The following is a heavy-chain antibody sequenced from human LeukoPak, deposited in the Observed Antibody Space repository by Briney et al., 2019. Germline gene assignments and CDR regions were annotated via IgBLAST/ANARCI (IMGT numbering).Heavy chain of an antibody. CDR3: ARERWFGELFPDY. J-gene: IGHJ4*02. D-gene: IGHD3-10*01. CDR1: GFTFSSYG. Sequence: PGGSLRLSCAASGFTFSSYGMHWVRQAPGKGLEWVAFIRYDGSNKYYADSVKGRFTISRDNAKNSLYLQMNSLRAEDTAVYYCARERWFGELFPDYWGQGTLVTVSS. V-gene: IGHV3-30*02. CDR2: IRYDGSNK.